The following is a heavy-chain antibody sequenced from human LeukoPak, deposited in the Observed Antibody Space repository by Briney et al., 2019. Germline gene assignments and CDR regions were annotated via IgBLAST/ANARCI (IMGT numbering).Heavy chain of an antibody. J-gene: IGHJ3*02. V-gene: IGHV3-30-3*01. CDR1: GFTFSSYA. CDR2: ISYDGSNK. D-gene: IGHD3-16*01. CDR3: ARNRITGHAFDI. Sequence: PGRSLRLSCAASGFTFSSYAMHWVRQAPGKGLEWVAVISYDGSNKYYADSVKGRFTISRDNSKNTLYLQMNSLRLEDTAVYYCARNRITGHAFDIWGQGTMVTVSS.